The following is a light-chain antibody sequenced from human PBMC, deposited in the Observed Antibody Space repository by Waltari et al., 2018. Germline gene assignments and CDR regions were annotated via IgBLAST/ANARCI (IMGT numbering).Light chain of an antibody. V-gene: IGLV2-14*03. CDR1: SSDIGGYYY. CDR3: CSYTSESSYV. CDR2: DVS. J-gene: IGLJ1*01. Sequence: QSALTQPASVSGSPGQSISISCTGTSSDIGGYYYVPWYQQYPGKAPKLIIYDVSQRPSGVSDRFSASKSGNTASLTISGLQADDEAHYYCCSYTSESSYVFGNGT.